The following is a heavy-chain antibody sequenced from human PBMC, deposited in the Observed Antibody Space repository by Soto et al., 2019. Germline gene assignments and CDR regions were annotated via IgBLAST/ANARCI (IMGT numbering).Heavy chain of an antibody. D-gene: IGHD4-17*01. Sequence: SETLSLTCSVSGGSISSYYWSWIRQPPGKGLEWIGYIYSSGSTNYNPSLKSRVTISVDTSKNQFSLKLSSVTAADTAVYYCARGNDYGGIDYWGQGTLVTVSS. V-gene: IGHV4-59*01. CDR3: ARGNDYGGIDY. J-gene: IGHJ4*02. CDR2: IYSSGST. CDR1: GGSISSYY.